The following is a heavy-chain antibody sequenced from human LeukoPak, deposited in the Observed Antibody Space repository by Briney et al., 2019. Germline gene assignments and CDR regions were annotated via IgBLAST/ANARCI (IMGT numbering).Heavy chain of an antibody. Sequence: PSQTLSLTCAVSGGSISSGGYSWSWIRQPPGKGLEWIGYIYHSGSTYYNPSLKSRVTISVDRSKNQFSLKLSSVTAADTAVYYCARDLPPAGIAARPIGAFDIWGQGTMVTVSS. CDR1: GGSISSGGYS. D-gene: IGHD6-6*01. V-gene: IGHV4-30-2*01. CDR3: ARDLPPAGIAARPIGAFDI. J-gene: IGHJ3*02. CDR2: IYHSGST.